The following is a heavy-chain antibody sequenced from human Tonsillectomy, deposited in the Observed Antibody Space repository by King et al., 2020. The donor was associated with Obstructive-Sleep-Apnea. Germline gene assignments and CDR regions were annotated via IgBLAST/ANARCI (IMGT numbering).Heavy chain of an antibody. CDR2: IYHTGSR. CDR1: GGSINSPNW. Sequence: VQLQESGPGLVKPSETLSLTCVVSGGSINSPNWWTWVRQPPGKGLEWIGEIYHTGSRNYAPSLKGRVTISADAAKNQFSLRLSSVTAADTAVYYFATREDSGPCWGQGILVTVSS. V-gene: IGHV4/OR15-8*01. CDR3: ATREDSGPC. D-gene: IGHD3-10*01. J-gene: IGHJ4*02.